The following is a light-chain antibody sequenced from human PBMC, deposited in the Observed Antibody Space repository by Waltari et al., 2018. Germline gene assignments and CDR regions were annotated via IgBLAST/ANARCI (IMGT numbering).Light chain of an antibody. CDR3: CSYAGSWIWV. J-gene: IGLJ3*02. CDR1: NSDVENYNL. V-gene: IGLV2-23*02. CDR2: EVT. Sequence: QAPLTQPAPVSGAPGQSITSSCTASNSDVENYNLVSWYQKHPGKAPKLIIYEVTNRPAGISDRFSGFKTGNTASLTIAGLQAEDEADYYCCSYAGSWIWVFGGGTELTVL.